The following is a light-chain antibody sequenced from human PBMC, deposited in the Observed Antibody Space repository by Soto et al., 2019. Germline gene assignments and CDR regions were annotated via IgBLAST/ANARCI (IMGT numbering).Light chain of an antibody. V-gene: IGKV1-5*03. CDR3: KQYERYPMT. CDR2: KAS. J-gene: IGKJ4*01. Sequence: DSQMTQFPSTLTASVGDRVTITCRASQSISPWLAWYQQKPGKAPKILISKASTLQSGVPPRFSGSGSGTEFTLTISSLQPDDFANYYCKQYERYPMTFGGGTQVEIK. CDR1: QSISPW.